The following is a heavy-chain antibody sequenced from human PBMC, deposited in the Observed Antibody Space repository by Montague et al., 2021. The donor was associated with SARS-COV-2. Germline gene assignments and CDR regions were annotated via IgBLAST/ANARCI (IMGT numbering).Heavy chain of an antibody. CDR1: GFSLSTSGMC. D-gene: IGHD5-18*01. V-gene: IGHV2-70*01. CDR3: ARIQEELWPNYYYYGMDV. CDR2: IDWDDDK. J-gene: IGHJ6*02. Sequence: PALVKPTQTLSLTCTFSGFSLSTSGMCVSWIRQPPGKALEWLALIDWDDDKYYSTSLKTRLTISKDTSKNQVVLTMTNMDPVDTATYYCARIQEELWPNYYYYGMDVWGQGTTVTVSS.